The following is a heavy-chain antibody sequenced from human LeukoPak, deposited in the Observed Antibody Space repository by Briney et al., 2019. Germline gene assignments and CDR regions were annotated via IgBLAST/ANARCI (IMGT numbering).Heavy chain of an antibody. J-gene: IGHJ5*02. CDR3: ARRYDILTGYYYTSNNWFDP. V-gene: IGHV4-39*01. CDR2: IYYSGST. Sequence: SETLSLTCTVSGASISSSSYYWGWIRQPPGKGLEWIASIYYSGSTYYHPSLNSRVTISVDTSKNQFSLKLTSVTAADTAVYYCARRYDILTGYYYTSNNWFDPWGQGTLVTVSS. CDR1: GASISSSSYY. D-gene: IGHD3-9*01.